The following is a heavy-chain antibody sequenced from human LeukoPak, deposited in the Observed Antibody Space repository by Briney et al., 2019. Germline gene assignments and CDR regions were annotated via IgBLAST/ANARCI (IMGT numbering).Heavy chain of an antibody. CDR1: GYSFTSYW. CDR2: IYPGDSDT. CDR3: ARLYSGSYYPFDY. Sequence: GESLQISCKGSGYSFTSYWIGWVRQLPGKGPEWMGIIYPGDSDTRYSPSFQGQVTISADKSISTAYLQWSSLKASDTAMYYCARLYSGSYYPFDYWGQGTLVTVSS. J-gene: IGHJ4*02. D-gene: IGHD1-26*01. V-gene: IGHV5-51*01.